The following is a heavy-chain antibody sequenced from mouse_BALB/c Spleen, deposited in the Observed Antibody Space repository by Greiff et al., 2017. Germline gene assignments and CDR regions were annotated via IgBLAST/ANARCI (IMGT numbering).Heavy chain of an antibody. V-gene: IGHV1-15*01. D-gene: IGHD2-1*01. Sequence: QVQLKQSGAELVRPGASVTLSCKASGYTFTDYEMHWVKQTPVHGLEWIGAIDPETGGTAYNQKFKGKATLTADKSSSTAYMELRSLTSEDSAVYYCTRGYGNYYFDYWGQGTTLTVSS. CDR2: IDPETGGT. J-gene: IGHJ2*01. CDR1: GYTFTDYE. CDR3: TRGYGNYYFDY.